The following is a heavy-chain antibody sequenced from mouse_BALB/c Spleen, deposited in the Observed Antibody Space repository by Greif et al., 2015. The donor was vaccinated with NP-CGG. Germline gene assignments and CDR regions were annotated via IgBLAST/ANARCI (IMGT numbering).Heavy chain of an antibody. CDR1: GYSITSDYA. CDR2: ISYSGST. Sequence: EVQLQQSGPGLVKPSQSLSLTCTVTGYSITSDYAWNWIRQFPGNKLEWMGYISYSGSTSYNPSLKSRISITRDTSKNQFFLQLNSVTTEDTATYYCARALLRLTLDWYFDVWGAGTTVTVSS. CDR3: ARALLRLTLDWYFDV. D-gene: IGHD1-2*01. V-gene: IGHV3-2*02. J-gene: IGHJ1*01.